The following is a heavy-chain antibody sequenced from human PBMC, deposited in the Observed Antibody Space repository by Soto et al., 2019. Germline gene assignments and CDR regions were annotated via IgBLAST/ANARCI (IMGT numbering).Heavy chain of an antibody. D-gene: IGHD3-3*01. CDR1: RGFITSYD. CDR2: TYVTGDS. J-gene: IGHJ6*02. V-gene: IGHV4-4*07. Sequence: PXGTLSLTCTVSRGFITSYDFSGIRQPAGKGLEWIGRTYVTGDSNYSPSLKSRVTMSLDTSKNQFFLKLSSATAADTAVYYCARDMRVFGGMDVWGRGTTVTVSS. CDR3: ARDMRVFGGMDV.